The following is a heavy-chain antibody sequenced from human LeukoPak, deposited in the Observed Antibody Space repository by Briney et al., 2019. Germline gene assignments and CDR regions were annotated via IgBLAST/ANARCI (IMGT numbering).Heavy chain of an antibody. CDR3: ARVQAAHDAFDI. CDR2: IIPILDTA. V-gene: IGHV1-69*06. Sequence: SVKVSCKASGGTFSSYAISWVRQAPGQGLEWMGGIIPILDTANYAQKFQGRVTITADKSTSTAYMELSSLRSEDTAVYYCARVQAAHDAFDIWGQGTMVTVSS. CDR1: GGTFSSYA. J-gene: IGHJ3*02.